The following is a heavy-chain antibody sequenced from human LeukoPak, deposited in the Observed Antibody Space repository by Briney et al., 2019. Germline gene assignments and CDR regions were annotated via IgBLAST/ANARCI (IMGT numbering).Heavy chain of an antibody. CDR3: ARDQQLVTMVRGVISPGMDV. V-gene: IGHV3-33*01. CDR1: GFTFSSYG. Sequence: GGSLRLPCAASGFTFSSYGMHWVRQAPGKGLEWVAVIWYDGSNKYYADSVKGRFTISRDNSKNTLYLQMNSLRAEDTAVYYCARDQQLVTMVRGVISPGMDVWGQGTTVTVSS. J-gene: IGHJ6*02. D-gene: IGHD3-10*01. CDR2: IWYDGSNK.